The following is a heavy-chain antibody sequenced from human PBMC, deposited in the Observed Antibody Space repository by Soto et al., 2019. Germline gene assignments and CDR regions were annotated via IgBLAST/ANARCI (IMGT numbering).Heavy chain of an antibody. CDR3: AHKDSYCQFDY. CDR1: GISLSTSEVG. CDR2: TYWDDDK. J-gene: IGHJ4*02. D-gene: IGHD5-18*01. V-gene: IGHV2-5*02. Sequence: QITLKASGPTPVKLTQTLTLTCTFSGISLSTSEVGVGWIRPPPRNALEWFALTYWDDDKRYSPSLKSRITITKDTTKSQLGPKLTNMDPVDTATYYCAHKDSYCQFDYWGQGTLVTVSS.